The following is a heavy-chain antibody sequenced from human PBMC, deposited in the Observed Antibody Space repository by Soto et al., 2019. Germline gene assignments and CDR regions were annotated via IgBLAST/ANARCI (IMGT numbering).Heavy chain of an antibody. V-gene: IGHV3-23*01. Sequence: GGSLRLPCAASGFTFSSYAMSWVRQAPGKGLEWVSAISGSGGSTYYADSVKGRFTISRDNSKNTLYLQMNSLRAEDTAVYYCAKGEWLRFLPLRGQGTLVPVSS. CDR3: AKGEWLRFLPL. D-gene: IGHD5-12*01. CDR2: ISGSGGST. J-gene: IGHJ4*02. CDR1: GFTFSSYA.